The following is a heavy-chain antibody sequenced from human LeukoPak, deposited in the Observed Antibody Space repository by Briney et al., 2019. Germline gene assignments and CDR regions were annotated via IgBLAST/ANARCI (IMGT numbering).Heavy chain of an antibody. CDR1: GGTFSSYA. CDR3: ARASLVVVAAPLDY. Sequence: SVKVSCKASGGTFSSYAISWVRQAPGQGLEWMGRIIPILGIANYAQKFQSRVTITADKSTSTAYMELSSLRSEDTAVYYCARASLVVVAAPLDYWGQGTLVTVSS. CDR2: IIPILGIA. J-gene: IGHJ4*02. D-gene: IGHD2-15*01. V-gene: IGHV1-69*04.